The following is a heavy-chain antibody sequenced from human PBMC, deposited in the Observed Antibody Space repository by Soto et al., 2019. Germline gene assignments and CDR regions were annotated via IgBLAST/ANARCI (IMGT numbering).Heavy chain of an antibody. CDR1: GFTFSSYG. CDR2: ISYDGSNK. Sequence: QVQLVESGGGVVQPGRSLSLSCAASGFTFSSYGMHWVRQAPGTGLEWVVVISYDGSNKYYADSVKGRFTISRDNSKNTLYLQMNSLRAEDTAVYYCATDVVVGATTGLGDYYYYYGMDVWGQGTTVTVSS. CDR3: ATDVVVGATTGLGDYYYYYGMDV. D-gene: IGHD1-26*01. V-gene: IGHV3-30*03. J-gene: IGHJ6*02.